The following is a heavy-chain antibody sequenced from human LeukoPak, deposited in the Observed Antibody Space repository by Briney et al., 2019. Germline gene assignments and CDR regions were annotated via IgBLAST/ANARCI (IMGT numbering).Heavy chain of an antibody. J-gene: IGHJ4*02. CDR2: IIPIHGVA. CDR3: SRDSAGYPDY. Sequence: ASVKVSCKTSRATFRNYGITRVRQVPGQGLEWMGRIIPIHGVAHTAQRFQGRVNITADESTNTIYMEVSSLRSEDTAMYYCSRDSAGYPDYWGQGTLVTVTS. CDR1: RATFRNYG. V-gene: IGHV1-69*04. D-gene: IGHD2-15*01.